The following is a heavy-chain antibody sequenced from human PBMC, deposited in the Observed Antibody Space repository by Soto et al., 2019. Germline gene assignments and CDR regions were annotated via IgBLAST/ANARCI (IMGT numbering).Heavy chain of an antibody. CDR3: ARANLRGGGSSSDY. CDR1: GGSISSGDYY. D-gene: IGHD6-6*01. V-gene: IGHV4-30-4*01. J-gene: IGHJ4*02. CDR2: IYYSGST. Sequence: PXGTLSLTCTVSGGSISSGDYYGSWIRQPPGKGLEWIGYIYYSGSTYYNPSLKSRVTISVDTSKNQFSLKLSSVTAADTAVYYCARANLRGGGSSSDYWGQGTLVTVSS.